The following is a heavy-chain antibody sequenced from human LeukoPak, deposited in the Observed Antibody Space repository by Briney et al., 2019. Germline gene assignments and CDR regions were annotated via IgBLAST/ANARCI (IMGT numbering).Heavy chain of an antibody. D-gene: IGHD5-24*01. J-gene: IGHJ4*02. Sequence: ASVKVSCKASGYTFTSNYIHWVRQAPGQGLEWMGMIYPRDGSTSYAQKFQGRVTMTRDTSTSTVYMELSSLRSEDTAVYYCARGLMAGNTALFDYWGQGTLVTVSS. CDR2: IYPRDGST. V-gene: IGHV1-46*01. CDR1: GYTFTSNY. CDR3: ARGLMAGNTALFDY.